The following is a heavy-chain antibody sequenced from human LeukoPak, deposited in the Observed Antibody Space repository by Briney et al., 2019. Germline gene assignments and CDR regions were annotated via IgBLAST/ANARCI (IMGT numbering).Heavy chain of an antibody. V-gene: IGHV1-69*06. D-gene: IGHD4-17*01. CDR3: ARAYGDYVGNWFDP. CDR1: GGTFSSYA. Sequence: SVKVSCKASGGTFSSYAISWVRQAPGQGLEWMGGIIPIFGTANYAQKFQGRVTITADKSTSTAYMELSNLRSEDTAVYYCARAYGDYVGNWFDPWGQGTLVTVSS. J-gene: IGHJ5*02. CDR2: IIPIFGTA.